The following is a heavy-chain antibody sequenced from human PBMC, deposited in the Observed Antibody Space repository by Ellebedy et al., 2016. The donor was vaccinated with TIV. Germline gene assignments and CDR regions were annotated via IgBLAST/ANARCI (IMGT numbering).Heavy chain of an antibody. CDR3: ARGARNYYDSRGTPYYYYGMDV. J-gene: IGHJ6*02. V-gene: IGHV1-69*13. Sequence: SVKVSXXASGGTFSSYAISWVRQAPGQGLEWMGGIIPIFGTANYAQKFQGRVTITADESTSTAYMELSSLRSEDTAVYYCARGARNYYDSRGTPYYYYGMDVWGQGTTVTVSS. CDR1: GGTFSSYA. CDR2: IIPIFGTA. D-gene: IGHD3-22*01.